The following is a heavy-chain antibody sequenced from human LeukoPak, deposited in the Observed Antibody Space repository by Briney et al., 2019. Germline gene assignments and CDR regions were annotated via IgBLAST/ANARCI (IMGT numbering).Heavy chain of an antibody. CDR3: ARVAVCRGFWFDP. CDR2: IYHSGAT. Sequence: SETLSLTCSVSGGSIGSFYLTWIRQPPGKGLEWIGHIYHSGATSYNASLKSRVTMSLDTSKKQFSLKMRSVTAADTAVYYCARVAVCRGFWFDPWGQGILVTVSS. V-gene: IGHV4-59*01. J-gene: IGHJ5*02. D-gene: IGHD3-10*01. CDR1: GGSIGSFY.